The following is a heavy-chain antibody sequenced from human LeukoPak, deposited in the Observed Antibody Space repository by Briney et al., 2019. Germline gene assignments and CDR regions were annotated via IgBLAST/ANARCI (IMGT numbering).Heavy chain of an antibody. CDR3: ARSRYSSGWYVSRGAGAFDI. D-gene: IGHD6-19*01. CDR2: ISSSSSYI. Sequence: PGGSLRLSCAASGFTFSSYSMNWVRQAPGKGLEWVSSISSSSSYIYYADSVKGRFTISRDNAKNSLYLQMNSLRAEDTAVYYCARSRYSSGWYVSRGAGAFDIWGQGTMVTVSS. CDR1: GFTFSSYS. J-gene: IGHJ3*02. V-gene: IGHV3-21*01.